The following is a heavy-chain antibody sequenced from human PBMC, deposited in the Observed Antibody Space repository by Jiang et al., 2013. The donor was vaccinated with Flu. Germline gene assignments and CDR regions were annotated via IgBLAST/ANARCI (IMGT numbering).Heavy chain of an antibody. CDR2: ISYDGSNK. CDR3: ARGRGRSGKVVGATSAGWFDP. CDR1: GFTFSSYA. V-gene: IGHV3-30-3*01. Sequence: VQLVESGGGVVQPGRSLRLSCAASGFTFSSYAMHWVRQAPGKGLEWVAVISYDGSNKYYADSVKGRFTISRDNSKNTLYLQMNSLRAEDTAVYYCARGRGRSGKVVGATSAGWFDPWAREPWSPSPQ. D-gene: IGHD1-26*01. J-gene: IGHJ5*02.